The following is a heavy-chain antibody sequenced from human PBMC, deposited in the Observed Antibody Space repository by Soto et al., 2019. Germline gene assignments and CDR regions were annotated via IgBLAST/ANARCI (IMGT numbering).Heavy chain of an antibody. Sequence: LXLSCAASLFTLSSYAMSWVRQAPWKGLEWVSVISGSGDATYYADSVRGRLTISRDNSMNTLYLDMYSLRAEDTAVYFCAKAQEASGNVNSYFDTWGQGALVTVSS. CDR3: AKAQEASGNVNSYFDT. CDR2: ISGSGDAT. D-gene: IGHD2-15*01. V-gene: IGHV3-23*01. J-gene: IGHJ4*02. CDR1: LFTLSSYA.